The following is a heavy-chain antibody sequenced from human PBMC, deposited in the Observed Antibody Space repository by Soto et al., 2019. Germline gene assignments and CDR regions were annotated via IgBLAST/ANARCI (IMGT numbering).Heavy chain of an antibody. Sequence: QVQLVQSGAEVKKAGASVKASCKASGYTFTSFYMHWVRQAPGQGLEWMGIINPSSASTNYAQKFQGRVTMTRDTSTTTVYMELSSLRSEDTAVYYCARGGLLSCTGGSCSALLDYWGPGTLVTVSS. V-gene: IGHV1-46*03. CDR1: GYTFTSFY. CDR2: INPSSAST. J-gene: IGHJ4*02. D-gene: IGHD2-15*01. CDR3: ARGGLLSCTGGSCSALLDY.